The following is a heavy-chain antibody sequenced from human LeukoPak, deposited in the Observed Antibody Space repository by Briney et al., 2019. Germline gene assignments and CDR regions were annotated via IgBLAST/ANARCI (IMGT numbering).Heavy chain of an antibody. CDR2: ISAYNGNT. J-gene: IGHJ5*02. D-gene: IGHD6-6*01. CDR3: ARGGNVVWQLVSNWFDP. Sequence: GASVKVSCKASGYTFTSYGISWVRQAPGQGLEWMGWISAYNGNTNYAQKLQGRVTMTTDTSTSTAYMELRSLRSDDTAVYYCARGGNVVWQLVSNWFDPWGQGTLVTVSS. CDR1: GYTFTSYG. V-gene: IGHV1-18*01.